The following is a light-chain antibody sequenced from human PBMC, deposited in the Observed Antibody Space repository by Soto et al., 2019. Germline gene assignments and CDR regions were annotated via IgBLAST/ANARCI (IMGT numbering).Light chain of an antibody. Sequence: DIEMTQSPSTLSPSLGDRRTISWRASQSISSWLAWYKQKPGKAPKRLISTASSLQSGVPSRFSGSGSGTDFTLTISSLKPEDFETYYCQQSNSTPWTFGQGTKVEIK. CDR2: TAS. CDR3: QQSNSTPWT. J-gene: IGKJ1*01. V-gene: IGKV1-39*01. CDR1: QSISSW.